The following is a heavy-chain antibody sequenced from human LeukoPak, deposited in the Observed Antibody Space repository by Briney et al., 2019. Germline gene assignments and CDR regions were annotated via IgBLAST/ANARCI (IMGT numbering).Heavy chain of an antibody. V-gene: IGHV3-43D*03. Sequence: PGGSLRLSCAASGFTFDDYAMHWVRQAPGKGLEWVSLISWDGGSTYYADSVKGRFTISRDNSKNSLYLQMNSLRAEDTALYYCAKDNGRGYSGYDRVWRRYYFDYWGQGTLVTVSS. D-gene: IGHD5-12*01. CDR1: GFTFDDYA. CDR2: ISWDGGST. CDR3: AKDNGRGYSGYDRVWRRYYFDY. J-gene: IGHJ4*02.